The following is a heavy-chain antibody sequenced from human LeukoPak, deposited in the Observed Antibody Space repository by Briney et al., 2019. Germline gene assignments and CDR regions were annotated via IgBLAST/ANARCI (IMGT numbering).Heavy chain of an antibody. Sequence: SETLSLTCAVYGGSFSGYYWSWLRQPPGKGLEWIGEINHSGSTNYNPSLKSRVTISVDTSKNQLSLKLRSVTAADTAVYICARVRYCSGGSCRLSYSQHWGQGTLVTVSS. J-gene: IGHJ1*01. CDR3: ARVRYCSGGSCRLSYSQH. CDR1: GGSFSGYY. D-gene: IGHD2-15*01. CDR2: INHSGST. V-gene: IGHV4-34*01.